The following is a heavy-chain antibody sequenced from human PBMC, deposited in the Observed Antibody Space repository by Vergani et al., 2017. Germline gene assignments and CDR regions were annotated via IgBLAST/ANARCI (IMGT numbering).Heavy chain of an antibody. CDR1: GFTFTDYA. CDR3: ARGPYYYFYMDV. CDR2: ISYDGNNK. Sequence: QVQLVESGGGVVQPGRSLSLSCAVSGFTFTDYAMHWVRQAPGRGLEWVATISYDGNNKYYPDSVKGRFTVSRDKSKNTLSLQMSSLRAEDTAVYYCARGPYYYFYMDVWGKGTTVTVSS. V-gene: IGHV3-30*04. J-gene: IGHJ6*03.